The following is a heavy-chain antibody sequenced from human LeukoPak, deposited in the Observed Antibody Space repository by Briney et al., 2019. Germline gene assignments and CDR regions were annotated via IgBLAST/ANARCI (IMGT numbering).Heavy chain of an antibody. J-gene: IGHJ4*02. V-gene: IGHV3-30*04. CDR1: GFTFSSYA. Sequence: GGSLRLSCAASGFTFSSYAMHWVRQAPGKGLEWVAVISYDGSNKYYADSVKGRFTISRDNSKNTVFLQMNSLRADDTAIYYCARDPNHGAIDYWGQGTLVTVSS. CDR2: ISYDGSNK. CDR3: ARDPNHGAIDY. D-gene: IGHD3-10*01.